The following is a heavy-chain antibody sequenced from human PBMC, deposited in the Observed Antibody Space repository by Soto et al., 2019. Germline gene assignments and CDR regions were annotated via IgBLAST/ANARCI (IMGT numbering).Heavy chain of an antibody. CDR3: AKRRGAGGHFDY. D-gene: IGHD2-15*01. CDR2: VSIGGST. Sequence: DVQLLESGGGLVQPEGSLRLSCAASGFTFSSYAMGWVRQGPGKGLEWVAVVSIGGSTHYADSVRGRFTISRDNSKNTLSLQISSMPAEDTAVYFCAKRRGAGGHFDYWGQVALVTVSS. CDR1: GFTFSSYA. J-gene: IGHJ4*02. V-gene: IGHV3-23*01.